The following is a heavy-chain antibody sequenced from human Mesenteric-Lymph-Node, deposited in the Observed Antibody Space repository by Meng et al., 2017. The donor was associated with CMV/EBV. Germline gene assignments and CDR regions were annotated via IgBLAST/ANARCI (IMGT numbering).Heavy chain of an antibody. J-gene: IGHJ3*02. Sequence: GGSLRLSCAASGLTFSSYSMHWVRRAPGKGLEWVAVISYDATTKYYADYVKGRFTISRDNSKNPLYLQMDSLRAEDTAVYYCARGHPESFDIWGQGTMVTVSS. V-gene: IGHV3-30-3*01. CDR2: ISYDATTK. CDR3: ARGHPESFDI. CDR1: GLTFSSYS.